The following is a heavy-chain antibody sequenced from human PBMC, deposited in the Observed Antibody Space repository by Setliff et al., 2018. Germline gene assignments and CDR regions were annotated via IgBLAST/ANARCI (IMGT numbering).Heavy chain of an antibody. CDR1: GFAFSSFW. D-gene: IGHD6-13*01. Sequence: PGGSLRLSCVASGFAFSSFWMAWVRQAPGKGLEWVSGINWSGAGTGYADSVKGRFTISRDNTNNSLYLQMNNLRVEDTALYYCARGGVAATAPNGLWGQGTLVTVSS. J-gene: IGHJ1*01. CDR2: INWSGAGT. CDR3: ARGGVAATAPNGL. V-gene: IGHV3-20*04.